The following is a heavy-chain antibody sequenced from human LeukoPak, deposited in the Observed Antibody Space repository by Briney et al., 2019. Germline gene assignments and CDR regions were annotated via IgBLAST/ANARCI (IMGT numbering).Heavy chain of an antibody. J-gene: IGHJ4*02. V-gene: IGHV3-33*01. CDR1: GFTFSNYG. D-gene: IGHD6-13*01. CDR2: IWYDGSNK. CDR3: ARDPRYTSSSIDY. Sequence: GGSLRLSCAASGFTFSNYGMHWVRQAPGKGLEWVAFIWYDGSNKDYADSVKGRFTISRDESKNTMYLQMNSLRVEDTAVYCCARDPRYTSSSIDYWGQGTLVTVSS.